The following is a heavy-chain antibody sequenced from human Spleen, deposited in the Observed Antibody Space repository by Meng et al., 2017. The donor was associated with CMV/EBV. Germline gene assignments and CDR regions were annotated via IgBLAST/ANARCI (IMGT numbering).Heavy chain of an antibody. V-gene: IGHV1-2*02. Sequence: ASVKVSCKASGYTFTGYYMHWVRQAPGQGLEWMGWINPNSGGTNYAQKFQGRVTMTRDTSISTAYMELSRLRSDDTAVYYCARVDPDYYDSSRLTLRYYYYGMDVWGQGTTVTVSS. CDR2: INPNSGGT. CDR1: GYTFTGYY. J-gene: IGHJ6*02. D-gene: IGHD3-22*01. CDR3: ARVDPDYYDSSRLTLRYYYYGMDV.